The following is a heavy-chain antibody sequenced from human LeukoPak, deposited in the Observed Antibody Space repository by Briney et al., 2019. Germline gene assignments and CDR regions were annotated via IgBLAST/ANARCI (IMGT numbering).Heavy chain of an antibody. CDR2: INHSGST. V-gene: IGHV4-34*01. J-gene: IGHJ2*01. CDR1: GGSFSGYY. Sequence: PSETLSLTCAVYGGSFSGYYWSWIRQPPGKGLEWIGEINHSGSTNYNPSFKSRVTISVDTSKNQFSLKLSSVTAADTAVYYCARGHPHFDFWSGYPPGWFFDLWGRGTLVTVSS. D-gene: IGHD3-3*01. CDR3: ARGHPHFDFWSGYPPGWFFDL.